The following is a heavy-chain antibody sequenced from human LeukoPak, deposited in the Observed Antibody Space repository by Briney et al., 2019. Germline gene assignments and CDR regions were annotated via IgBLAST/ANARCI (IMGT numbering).Heavy chain of an antibody. CDR3: ARGHSHSVTTVEDWFDP. CDR1: GFTFSSYA. D-gene: IGHD4-23*01. Sequence: GGSLRLSCAASGFTFSSYAMHWVRQAPGKGLEWVAVISYDGSNKYYADSVKGRFTISRDNSKNTLYLQMNSLRAEDTAVYYCARGHSHSVTTVEDWFDPWGQGTLVTVSS. CDR2: ISYDGSNK. V-gene: IGHV3-30*04. J-gene: IGHJ5*02.